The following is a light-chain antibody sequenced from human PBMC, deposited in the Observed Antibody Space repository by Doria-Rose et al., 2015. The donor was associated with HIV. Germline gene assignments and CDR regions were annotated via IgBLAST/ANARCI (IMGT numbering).Light chain of an antibody. J-gene: IGLJ1*01. CDR2: GNI. Sequence: QTVVTQEPSVSKAPGQRVTISCTGSSSNIGAGYDVHWYQQLPGTAPKLLIYGNINRPSGFPDRISGPKSGTSASLAITGLQAEDEADYYCQSYDSSLSGYVFGTGTKVTVL. V-gene: IGLV1-40*01. CDR3: QSYDSSLSGYV. CDR1: SSNIGAGYD.